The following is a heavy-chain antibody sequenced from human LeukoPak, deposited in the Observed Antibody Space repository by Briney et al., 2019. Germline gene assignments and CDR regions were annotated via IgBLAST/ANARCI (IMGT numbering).Heavy chain of an antibody. D-gene: IGHD5-18*01. J-gene: IGHJ3*02. CDR3: AHGGYSYGSKGDAFDI. CDR1: GFSLSTSGAG. Sequence: SGPTLVKPTQTLTLTCTFSGFSLSTSGAGVGWIRQPPGKALEWLALIYWDDDKRYSPSLKSRLTITKDTSKNQVVLTMTNMDPVDTATYYCAHGGYSYGSKGDAFDIWGQGTMVTVSS. CDR2: IYWDDDK. V-gene: IGHV2-5*02.